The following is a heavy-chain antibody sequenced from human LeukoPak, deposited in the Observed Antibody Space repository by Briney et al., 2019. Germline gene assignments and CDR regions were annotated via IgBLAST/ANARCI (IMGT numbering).Heavy chain of an antibody. D-gene: IGHD3-10*01. CDR1: GGSISSDTSY. V-gene: IGHV4-39*01. CDR2: IFHTGTT. J-gene: IGHJ4*02. Sequence: PSGTLSLTCSVSGGSISSDTSYWGFIRQPPGKGLEYIGSIFHTGTTYFNPSLKSRISISVDTSKKQFSLNLTSVTAADTAVYFCARLEFGDLSVWGAIDYWGQGTLITVSS. CDR3: ARLEFGDLSVWGAIDY.